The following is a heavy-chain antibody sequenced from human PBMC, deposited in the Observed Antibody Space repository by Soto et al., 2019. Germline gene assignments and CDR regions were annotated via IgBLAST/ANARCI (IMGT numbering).Heavy chain of an antibody. CDR2: ISSSSSTI. V-gene: IGHV3-48*02. J-gene: IGHJ6*02. CDR3: AREIRSTVTTWGDYYYGMDV. CDR1: GFTFSRYS. D-gene: IGHD4-17*01. Sequence: GGSLRLSCAASGFTFSRYSMYWVRPAAGKGLEWVSYISSSSSTIYYADSVKGRFTISRDNAKNSLYLQMNSLRDEDTAVYYCAREIRSTVTTWGDYYYGMDVWGQGTTVTVSS.